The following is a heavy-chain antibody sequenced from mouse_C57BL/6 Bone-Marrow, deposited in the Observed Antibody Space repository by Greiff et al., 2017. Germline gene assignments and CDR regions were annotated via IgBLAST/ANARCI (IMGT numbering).Heavy chain of an antibody. CDR2: ISDGGSYT. D-gene: IGHD2-3*01. V-gene: IGHV5-4*03. CDR3: ASDFYDGDY. J-gene: IGHJ4*01. CDR1: GFTFSSYA. Sequence: DVKLVESGGGLVKPGGSLKLSCAASGFTFSSYAMSWVRQTPEKRLEWVATISDGGSYTYYPDNVKGRFTISRDNAKNNLYLQMSHLKSEDTAMYYCASDFYDGDYWGQGTSVTVSS.